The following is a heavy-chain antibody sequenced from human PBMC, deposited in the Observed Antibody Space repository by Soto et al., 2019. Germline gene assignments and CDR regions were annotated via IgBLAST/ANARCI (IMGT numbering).Heavy chain of an antibody. CDR1: GASVGSGGYY. Sequence: QVQLQESGPGLVKASQTLSLTCTVSGASVGSGGYYWSWIRQVPGKGLEWIGYIKYSGPTHYSQSLKSRVNISFDKSKNQGFLNLRFVTGADTDVYFCARDVRDTGYSYWFDPWGQGILVTVST. V-gene: IGHV4-31*03. CDR3: ARDVRDTGYSYWFDP. D-gene: IGHD3-9*01. J-gene: IGHJ5*02. CDR2: IKYSGPT.